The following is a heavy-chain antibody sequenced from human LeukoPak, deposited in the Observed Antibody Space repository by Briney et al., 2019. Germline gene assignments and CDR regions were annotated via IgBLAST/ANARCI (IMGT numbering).Heavy chain of an antibody. CDR2: ISYDGSNK. Sequence: GRSLRLSCAASGFTFSSYAMHWVRQAPGKGLEWVAVISYDGSNKYYADSVKGRFTISRDNSKNTLYLQMNSLRAEDTAVYYCARQGATVTTFDYWGQGTLVTVSS. V-gene: IGHV3-30-3*01. D-gene: IGHD4-17*01. J-gene: IGHJ4*02. CDR3: ARQGATVTTFDY. CDR1: GFTFSSYA.